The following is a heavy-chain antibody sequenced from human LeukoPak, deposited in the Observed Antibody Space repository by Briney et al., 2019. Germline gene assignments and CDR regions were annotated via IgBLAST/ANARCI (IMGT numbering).Heavy chain of an antibody. CDR3: ARRDYGSGSYDY. CDR2: INHSGST. Sequence: SETLSLTCAVYGGSFSGYYWSWIRQPPGKGLEWIGEINHSGSTNYTPSLKSRVTISVDTSKNQFSLKLSSVTAADTAVYYCARRDYGSGSYDYWGQGTLVTVSS. CDR1: GGSFSGYY. J-gene: IGHJ4*02. D-gene: IGHD3-10*01. V-gene: IGHV4-34*01.